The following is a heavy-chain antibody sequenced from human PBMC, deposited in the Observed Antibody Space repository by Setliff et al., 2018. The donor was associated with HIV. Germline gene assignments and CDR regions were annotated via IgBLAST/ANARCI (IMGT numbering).Heavy chain of an antibody. V-gene: IGHV4-34*01. J-gene: IGHJ6*03. CDR1: RGSFSHYY. Sequence: KTSETLSLTCAVYRGSFSHYYWTWIRQSPGKGLEWIAEINQERTTFYNPSLKSRLIMSLDTSRNEVSLRLNSVTAADTAVYHCARHGKDKGSGSYYRPPNYYYYYMDVWGKGTTVTVSS. CDR3: ARHGKDKGSGSYYRPPNYYYYYMDV. D-gene: IGHD3-10*01. CDR2: INQERTT.